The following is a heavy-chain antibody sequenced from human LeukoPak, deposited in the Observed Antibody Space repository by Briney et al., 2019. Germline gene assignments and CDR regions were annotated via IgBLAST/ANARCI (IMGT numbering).Heavy chain of an antibody. CDR2: ISAYNGNT. D-gene: IGHD3-10*01. CDR1: GYTFTSYG. J-gene: IGHJ5*02. CDR3: ARDPLRFGELFGNWFDP. V-gene: IGHV1-18*01. Sequence: ASVKVSCKASGYTFTSYGISWVRQAPGQGLEWMGWISAYNGNTNYAQKLQGRVTMTTDTSTSTAYMELRSLRSDDAAVYYCARDPLRFGELFGNWFDPWGQGTLVTVSS.